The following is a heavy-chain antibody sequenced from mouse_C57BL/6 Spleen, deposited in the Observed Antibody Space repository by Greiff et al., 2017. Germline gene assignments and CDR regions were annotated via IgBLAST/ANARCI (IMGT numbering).Heavy chain of an antibody. J-gene: IGHJ4*01. CDR3: AREDYGSSYGYAMDY. D-gene: IGHD1-1*01. CDR1: GYTFTSYW. Sequence: QVQLKQPGAELVKPGASVKMSCKASGYTFTSYWITWVKQRPGQGLEWIGDIYPGSGSTNYNEKFKSKATLTVDTSSSTAYMQLSSLTSEDSAVYYCAREDYGSSYGYAMDYWGQGTSVTVSS. CDR2: IYPGSGST. V-gene: IGHV1-55*01.